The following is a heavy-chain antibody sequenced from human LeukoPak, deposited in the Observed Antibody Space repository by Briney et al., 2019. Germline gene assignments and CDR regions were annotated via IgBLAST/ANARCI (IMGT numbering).Heavy chain of an antibody. CDR2: IIPIFGTA. D-gene: IGHD2-21*02. J-gene: IGHJ4*02. CDR1: GGTFSSYA. CDR3: ARVVDTAAYYFDY. Sequence: GASVKVSCKASGGTFSSYAISWVRQAPGQGLEWMGGIIPIFGTANYAQKFQGRVTITADKSTSTAYMELSSLRSEDTAVYYCARVVDTAAYYFDYWGQGTLVTVSS. V-gene: IGHV1-69*06.